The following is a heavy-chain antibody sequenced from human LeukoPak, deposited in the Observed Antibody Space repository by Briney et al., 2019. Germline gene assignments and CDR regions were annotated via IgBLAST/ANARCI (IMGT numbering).Heavy chain of an antibody. CDR1: GGSISSGGYS. D-gene: IGHD3-3*01. Sequence: SETLSLTCAVSGGSISSGGYSWSWIRQPPGKGLEWIGYIYHSGSTYYNPSLKSRVTISVDRSKNQFSLKLSSVTAADTAVYYCARGTFGVSNFDSWGQGTLVTVSS. V-gene: IGHV4-30-2*01. J-gene: IGHJ4*02. CDR3: ARGTFGVSNFDS. CDR2: IYHSGST.